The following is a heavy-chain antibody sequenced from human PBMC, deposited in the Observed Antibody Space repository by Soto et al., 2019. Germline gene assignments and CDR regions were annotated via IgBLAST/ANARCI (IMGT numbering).Heavy chain of an antibody. D-gene: IGHD6-13*01. CDR1: GFTFDDYA. J-gene: IGHJ6*03. Sequence: PGGSLRLSCAASGFTFDDYAMHWVRQAPGKGLEWVSGISWNSGSIGYADSVKGRFTISRDNAKNSLYLQMNSLRAEDTALYYCAKDSTYSSSWYRYYYMDVWGKGTTVTVSS. CDR3: AKDSTYSSSWYRYYYMDV. CDR2: ISWNSGSI. V-gene: IGHV3-9*01.